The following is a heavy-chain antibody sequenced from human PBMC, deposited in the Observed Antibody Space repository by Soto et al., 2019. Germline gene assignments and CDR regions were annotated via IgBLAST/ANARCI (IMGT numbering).Heavy chain of an antibody. V-gene: IGHV4-59*01. Sequence: QVQLQESGPGLVKPSETLSLTCAVSGDSISSYYCMWIRQPPGKGLESIGYLYYGRSANYNPCLKSRGTLSVDTSTNQCSLALSSMTAADTAVYYCALRSMAVVPEYWGQGTLVTVSS. D-gene: IGHD3-22*01. J-gene: IGHJ4*02. CDR2: LYYGRSA. CDR1: GDSISSYY. CDR3: ALRSMAVVPEY.